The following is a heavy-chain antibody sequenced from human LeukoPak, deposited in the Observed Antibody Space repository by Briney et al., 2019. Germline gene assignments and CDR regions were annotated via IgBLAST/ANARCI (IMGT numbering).Heavy chain of an antibody. V-gene: IGHV3-23*01. CDR1: GFTFSSYA. Sequence: GGSLRLSCAASGFTFSSYAMSWVRQAPGKGLEWVSAISGSGGSTYYADSVKGRFTISRDNSKNTLYLQMNSLRAEDTAVYYCAKVGVGTRNYYYYYMDVWGKGTTVTVSS. J-gene: IGHJ6*03. CDR2: ISGSGGST. CDR3: AKVGVGTRNYYYYYMDV. D-gene: IGHD1-1*01.